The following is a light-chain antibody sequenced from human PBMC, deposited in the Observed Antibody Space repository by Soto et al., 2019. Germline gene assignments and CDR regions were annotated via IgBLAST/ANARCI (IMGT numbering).Light chain of an antibody. V-gene: IGKV3-15*01. J-gene: IGKJ5*01. CDR3: QQYNSWPPIT. CDR1: ESVSSN. Sequence: EVVMTQSPATLSVSPGARATLSCRASESVSSNLAWYQQRPGQAPRLVIYGASTRATGIPARFSGGGSGTEFTLTISSLQSEDVAVYYCQQYNSWPPITFGQGTRLEIK. CDR2: GAS.